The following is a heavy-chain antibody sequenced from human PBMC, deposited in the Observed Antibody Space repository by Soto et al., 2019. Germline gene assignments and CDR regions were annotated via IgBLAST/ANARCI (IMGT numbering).Heavy chain of an antibody. CDR2: ISYDGSDT. V-gene: IGHV3-30*04. D-gene: IGHD3-16*02. CDR1: EFTFSRHT. CDR3: ARDRLRLGELSLLGYFDY. J-gene: IGHJ4*02. Sequence: QVHLEASGGGVVQPGRSLRLSCAASEFTFSRHTMHWVRQAPGKGLEWVASISYDGSDTYYADSVKGRFTISRDNSKNTLSVEMDSLRAEDTAVYYCARDRLRLGELSLLGYFDYWGQGTLVTVSS.